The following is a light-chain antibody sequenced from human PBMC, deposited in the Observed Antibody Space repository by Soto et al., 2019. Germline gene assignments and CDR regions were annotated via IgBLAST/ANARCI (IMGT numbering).Light chain of an antibody. V-gene: IGLV2-8*01. CDR3: KSYAGSNTYV. Sequence: QSVLTQPPSASGSPGQSVTISCTGTKSDIGVYDFVSWYQHHPGKAPRLNIYEVVQRPSGVPDRFSGSKSGNTASLTVSGPQAADEADYFCKSYAGSNTYVFGSGTKLTVL. CDR2: EVV. J-gene: IGLJ1*01. CDR1: KSDIGVYDF.